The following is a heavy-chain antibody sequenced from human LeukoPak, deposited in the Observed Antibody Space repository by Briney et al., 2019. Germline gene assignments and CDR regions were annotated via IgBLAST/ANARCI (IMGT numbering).Heavy chain of an antibody. CDR2: IYYSGST. CDR3: ARAFTKWELPDY. CDR1: GGSISSYY. D-gene: IGHD1-26*01. Sequence: KPSETLSLTCTVSGGSISSYYWSWIRQPPGKGLEWIGYIYYSGSTNYNPSLKSRVTISVDTPKNQFSLKLSSVTAADTAVYYCARAFTKWELPDYWGQGTLVTVSS. J-gene: IGHJ4*02. V-gene: IGHV4-59*01.